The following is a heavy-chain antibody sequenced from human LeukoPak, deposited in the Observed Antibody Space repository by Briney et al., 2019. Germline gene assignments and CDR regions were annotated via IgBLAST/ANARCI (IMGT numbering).Heavy chain of an antibody. CDR2: MNPNSGNT. CDR3: ARGAPYSSSSGTLLFDY. CDR1: GYTFLSYG. J-gene: IGHJ4*02. V-gene: IGHV1-8*01. D-gene: IGHD6-6*01. Sequence: ASVKVSCKASGYTFLSYGISWVRQAPGQGLEWMGWMNPNSGNTGYAQKFQGRVTMTRNTSISTAYMELSSLRSEDTAVYYCARGAPYSSSSGTLLFDYWGQGTLVTVSS.